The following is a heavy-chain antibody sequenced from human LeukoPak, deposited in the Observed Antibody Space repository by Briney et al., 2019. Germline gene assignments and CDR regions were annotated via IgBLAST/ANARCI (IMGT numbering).Heavy chain of an antibody. CDR1: GGSISSGDYY. V-gene: IGHV4-31*11. J-gene: IGHJ5*02. CDR3: ARGHDYSNLNWFDP. CDR2: IYYSGST. D-gene: IGHD4-11*01. Sequence: SQTLSLTCAVSGGSISSGDYYWSWIRQHPGKGLEWIGYIYYSGSTYYNPSLKSRVTISVDTSKNQFSLKLSSVTAADTAVYYCARGHDYSNLNWFDPWGQGTLVTVSS.